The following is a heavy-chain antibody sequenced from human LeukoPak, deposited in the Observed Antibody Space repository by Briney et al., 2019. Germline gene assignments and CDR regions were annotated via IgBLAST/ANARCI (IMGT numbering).Heavy chain of an antibody. CDR3: AKLFRSAMVSGDY. Sequence: GGSLRLSCAASGFTFSNYWMHWVRQAPGKGLVWVSRINSDGSSRNYADSVKGRFTISRDNAKNTLYLQMNSLSAEDTAVYYCAKLFRSAMVSGDYWGQGTLVTVSS. CDR2: INSDGSSR. D-gene: IGHD5-18*01. CDR1: GFTFSNYW. J-gene: IGHJ4*02. V-gene: IGHV3-74*01.